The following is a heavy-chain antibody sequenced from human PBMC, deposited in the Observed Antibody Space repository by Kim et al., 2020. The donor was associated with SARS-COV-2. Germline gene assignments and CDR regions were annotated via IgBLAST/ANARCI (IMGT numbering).Heavy chain of an antibody. Sequence: GGSLRLSCAASGFTFSNAWMSWVRQAPGKGLEWVGRIKSKTDGGTTDYAAPVKGRFTISRDDSKNTLYLQMNSLKTEDTAVYYCTTGQGGLTVRGVIFYFDYWGQGTLVTVSS. CDR1: GFTFSNAW. J-gene: IGHJ4*02. V-gene: IGHV3-15*01. CDR3: TTGQGGLTVRGVIFYFDY. D-gene: IGHD3-10*01. CDR2: IKSKTDGGTT.